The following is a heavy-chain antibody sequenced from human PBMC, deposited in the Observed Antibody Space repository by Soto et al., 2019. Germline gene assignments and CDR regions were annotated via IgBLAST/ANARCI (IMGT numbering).Heavy chain of an antibody. CDR3: ARSAGWYAIHA. CDR2: VFHTGTT. D-gene: IGHD6-19*01. Sequence: QVQLQESGPGLVKPSGTLSLTCAVSGDAVSIPYYWRWVRQPPGKGLEWIGEVFHTGTTSYNPSLRRRVTISMDKSIHQFCLELSSGTAADTAVNYCARSAGWYAIHAWGPGTLVIVSS. CDR1: GDAVSIPYY. V-gene: IGHV4-4*02. J-gene: IGHJ5*02.